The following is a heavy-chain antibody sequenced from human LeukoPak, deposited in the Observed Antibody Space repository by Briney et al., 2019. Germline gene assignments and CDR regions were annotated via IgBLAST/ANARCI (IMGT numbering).Heavy chain of an antibody. CDR2: IYYSGST. CDR3: AGWRYSYGSSFDY. CDR1: GGSISSYY. D-gene: IGHD5-18*01. J-gene: IGHJ4*02. Sequence: SETLSLTCTVSGGSISSYYWSWIRQPPGKGLEWIGYIYYSGSTNYNPSLKSRVTISVDTSKNQFSLKLSSVTAADTAVYYCAGWRYSYGSSFDYWGQGTLVTVSS. V-gene: IGHV4-59*01.